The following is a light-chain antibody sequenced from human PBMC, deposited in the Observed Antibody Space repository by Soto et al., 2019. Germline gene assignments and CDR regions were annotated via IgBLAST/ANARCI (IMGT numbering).Light chain of an antibody. J-gene: IGKJ1*01. CDR3: QQYESYSAT. CDR1: QSVSGW. CDR2: DVS. Sequence: DIQMTQFPSTLSASIGDTITITCRASQSVSGWLAWYQQKAGKAPKLLIYDVSSLRRGVPSRFSGSGSGTEFTLTIVSLQADDFATYYCQQYESYSATFGQGTKVEVE. V-gene: IGKV1-5*01.